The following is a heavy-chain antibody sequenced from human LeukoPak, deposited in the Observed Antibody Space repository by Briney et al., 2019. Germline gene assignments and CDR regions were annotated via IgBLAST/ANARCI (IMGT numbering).Heavy chain of an antibody. J-gene: IGHJ3*02. CDR1: GGSISSNTYF. Sequence: SETLSLTCTVSGGSISSNTYFYNWIRQPAGKGLEWIVRIYSSGRTDYNPSLKSRVTISVDTSKNQFSLKLISVTAADMAVYHCAMRLVGPGAFGIWGQGTMVTVSS. D-gene: IGHD2-8*02. CDR3: AMRLVGPGAFGI. CDR2: IYSSGRT. V-gene: IGHV4-61*02.